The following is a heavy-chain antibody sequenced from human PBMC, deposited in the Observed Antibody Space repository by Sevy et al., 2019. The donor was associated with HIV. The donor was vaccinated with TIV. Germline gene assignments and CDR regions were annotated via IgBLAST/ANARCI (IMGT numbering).Heavy chain of an antibody. Sequence: SETLSLTCSVSGGSISSYYCSWIRQSPGKGLEWIGYVYYSGNTNYNPSLKSRVTISIDTSKNQFSLKLRSVTAADTAVYYCARDPIAVAPYFDNWGQGTL. CDR1: GGSISSYY. V-gene: IGHV4-59*01. J-gene: IGHJ4*02. CDR2: VYYSGNT. D-gene: IGHD6-19*01. CDR3: ARDPIAVAPYFDN.